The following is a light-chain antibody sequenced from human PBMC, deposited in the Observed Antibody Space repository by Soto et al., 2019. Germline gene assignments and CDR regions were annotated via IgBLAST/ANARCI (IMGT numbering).Light chain of an antibody. CDR3: QKYYSYPIT. CDR2: SAS. J-gene: IGKJ5*01. V-gene: IGKV1-17*01. Sequence: DIQMTQSPSSLAASVGDRVTITCRASQGIRHDLGWYQQKPGKAPKRLIYSASSLQSGVPPRFSGSGSGTEFTLTISSLQPDDFATYYCQKYYSYPITFGQGTRREIK. CDR1: QGIRHD.